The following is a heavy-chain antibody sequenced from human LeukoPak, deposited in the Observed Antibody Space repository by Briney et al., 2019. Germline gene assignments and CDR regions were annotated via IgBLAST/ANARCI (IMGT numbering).Heavy chain of an antibody. Sequence: GPLRLSSAASGLTFSSCAMHWVRPAPGKGIEWVAVISYDGSNKYYAESVKGRFTISRDNSKNTLYLQMNSLRAEDTAVYYCAREQGDRRGRYMDVWGKGTMVTVSS. V-gene: IGHV3-30*01. D-gene: IGHD1-26*01. CDR2: ISYDGSNK. CDR3: AREQGDRRGRYMDV. J-gene: IGHJ6*03. CDR1: GLTFSSCA.